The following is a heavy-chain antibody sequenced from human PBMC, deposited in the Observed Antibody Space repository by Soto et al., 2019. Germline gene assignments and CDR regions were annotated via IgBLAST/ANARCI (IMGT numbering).Heavy chain of an antibody. D-gene: IGHD6-13*01. CDR2: IKQDGSEK. Sequence: EVPLVESGGGLVQPGGSLRLSCAASGFTFSSYWMSWVRQAPGKGLEWVANIKQDGSEKYYVDSVKGRFTISRDNAKNSLYLQMNSLRAEDTAVYYCAREDEYSSSWSPGDYWGQGTLVTVSS. J-gene: IGHJ4*02. CDR3: AREDEYSSSWSPGDY. V-gene: IGHV3-7*01. CDR1: GFTFSSYW.